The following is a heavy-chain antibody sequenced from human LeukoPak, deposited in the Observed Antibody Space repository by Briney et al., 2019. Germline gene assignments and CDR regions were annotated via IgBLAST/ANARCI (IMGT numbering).Heavy chain of an antibody. CDR3: ARSQGYSYQGGFDY. D-gene: IGHD5-18*01. CDR1: GGTFSSYA. Sequence: SVKVSCKASGGTFSSYAISWVRQAPGQGLEWVGGIIPIFGTANYAQKFQGRVTITADESTSTAYMELSSLRSEDTAVYYCARSQGYSYQGGFDYWGQGTLVTVSS. J-gene: IGHJ4*02. V-gene: IGHV1-69*13. CDR2: IIPIFGTA.